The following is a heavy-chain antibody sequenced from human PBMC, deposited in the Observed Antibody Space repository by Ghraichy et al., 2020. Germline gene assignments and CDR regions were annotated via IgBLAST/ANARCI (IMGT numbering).Heavy chain of an antibody. V-gene: IGHV3-23*01. CDR1: GFTFSSYA. D-gene: IGHD6-19*01. CDR2: ISGSGGST. CDR3: AKDKEWLVGESTNDY. Sequence: GGSPRLSCAASGFTFSSYAMSWVRQAPGKGLEWVSAISGSGGSTYYADSVKGRFTISRDNSKNTLYLQMNSLRAEDTAVYYCAKDKEWLVGESTNDYWGQGTLVTVSS. J-gene: IGHJ4*02.